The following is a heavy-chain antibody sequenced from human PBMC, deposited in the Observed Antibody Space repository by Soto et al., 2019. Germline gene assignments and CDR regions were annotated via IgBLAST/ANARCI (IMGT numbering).Heavy chain of an antibody. CDR3: ARNKYSSSSAYFDY. J-gene: IGHJ4*02. D-gene: IGHD6-6*01. Sequence: SETLSLTCTVSDDSITSGAYYWGLIRQPPGKGLEWIGTIQYRGSTYYNPSLKTRVTMSLDTSKTQISLRLTSVTAADTAVYYCARNKYSSSSAYFDYWGQGAVVTVSS. V-gene: IGHV4-39*07. CDR1: DDSITSGAYY. CDR2: IQYRGST.